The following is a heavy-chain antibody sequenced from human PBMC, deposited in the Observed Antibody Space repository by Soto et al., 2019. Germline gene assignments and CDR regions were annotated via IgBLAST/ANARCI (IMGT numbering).Heavy chain of an antibody. D-gene: IGHD1-26*01. J-gene: IGHJ5*02. CDR1: GGTFSSYA. CDR3: ARDKVVGATAGSWFDP. CDR2: IIPIFGTA. Sequence: GASVKVSCKASGGTFSSYAISCVRQAPGQGLEWMGGIIPIFGTANYAQKFQGRVTITADESTSTAYMELSSLRSEDTAVYYCARDKVVGATAGSWFDPWGQGTLVTVSS. V-gene: IGHV1-69*13.